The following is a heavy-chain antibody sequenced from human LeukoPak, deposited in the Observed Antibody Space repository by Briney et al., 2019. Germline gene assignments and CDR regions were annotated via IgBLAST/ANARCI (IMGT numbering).Heavy chain of an antibody. CDR2: IKKDGSEK. V-gene: IGHV3-7*01. D-gene: IGHD6-19*01. J-gene: IGHJ5*02. CDR3: AREGGSGWYSGWFDP. CDR1: EFPLRNYW. Sequence: PGGSLRLSCTTFEFPLRNYWMSWVRQAPGKGLEWVANIKKDGSEKKYVDSVKGRFTISRDNAKNSLYLQMNSLRAEDTAVYYCAREGGSGWYSGWFDPWGQGTLVTVSS.